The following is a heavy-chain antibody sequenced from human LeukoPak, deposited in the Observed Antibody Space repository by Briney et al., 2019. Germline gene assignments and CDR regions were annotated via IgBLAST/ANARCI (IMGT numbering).Heavy chain of an antibody. V-gene: IGHV3-48*01. CDR2: ISRSSTTI. CDR1: GFTFSSYS. Sequence: GGSLRLSCAVSGFTFSSYSMNWVRQAPGKGLEWVSDISRSSTTIYYADSVKGRFTVSRDNAKNSLYLQMNSLRAEDTALYYCARDVSSGWYSDYWGQGTLVTVSS. J-gene: IGHJ4*02. D-gene: IGHD6-19*01. CDR3: ARDVSSGWYSDY.